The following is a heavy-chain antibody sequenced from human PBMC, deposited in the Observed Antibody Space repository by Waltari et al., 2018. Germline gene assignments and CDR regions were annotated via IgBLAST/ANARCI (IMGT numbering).Heavy chain of an antibody. J-gene: IGHJ4*02. D-gene: IGHD3-10*01. CDR3: ARGPRVPRGY. Sequence: EVQLVESGGGLVQPGGSLRLSCAASGFTFSSYSMNWVRQAPGKGVEWVSYISSSSSTIYYADSVKCRCTISRDNAKNSLYLQMNSLRAEDTAVYYCARGPRVPRGYWGQGTLVTVSS. V-gene: IGHV3-48*01. CDR1: GFTFSSYS. CDR2: ISSSSSTI.